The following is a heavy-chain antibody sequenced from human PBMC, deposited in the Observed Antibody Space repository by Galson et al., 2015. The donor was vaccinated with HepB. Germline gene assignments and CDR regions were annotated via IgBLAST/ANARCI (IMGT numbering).Heavy chain of an antibody. Sequence: SLRLSCAASGLTFSDAWMNWVRQAPGRGLEWVGLIKGKTHGGTAHYAAPVEGRFTISKDDSRDMSYLQMNSLNTEDTAVYYCTREGSGSHDSWGQGTLVTVSS. CDR3: TREGSGSHDS. J-gene: IGHJ4*02. CDR1: GLTFSDAW. CDR2: IKGKTHGGTA. D-gene: IGHD1-26*01. V-gene: IGHV3-15*07.